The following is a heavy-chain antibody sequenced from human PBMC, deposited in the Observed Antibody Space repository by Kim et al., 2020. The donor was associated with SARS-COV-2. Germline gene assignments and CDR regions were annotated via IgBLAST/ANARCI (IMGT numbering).Heavy chain of an antibody. CDR3: ARDRGMRGYYYYGMDV. CDR1: GGTFSSYA. J-gene: IGHJ6*02. V-gene: IGHV1-69*13. Sequence: SVKVSCKASGGTFSSYAISWVRQAPGQGLEWMGGIIPIFGTANYAQKFQGRVTITADESTSTAYMELSSLRSEDTAVYYCARDRGMRGYYYYGMDVWGQGTTVTVSS. D-gene: IGHD1-26*01. CDR2: IIPIFGTA.